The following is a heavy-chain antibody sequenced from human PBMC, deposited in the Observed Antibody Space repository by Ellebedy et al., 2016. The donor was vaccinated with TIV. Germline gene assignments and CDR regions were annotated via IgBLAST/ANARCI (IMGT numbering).Heavy chain of an antibody. J-gene: IGHJ6*02. CDR2: IYHTGNT. Sequence: PSETLSLTCTVSGGSVSSGSYFWSWIRQSPGKGLEWIGYIYHTGNTNYSPSLKSRVTISMDTSKTYFSLKLASVTAADTAVYYCARESYDILTGYSSGMDVWGQGTTVTVSS. CDR3: ARESYDILTGYSSGMDV. D-gene: IGHD3-9*01. CDR1: GGSVSSGSYF. V-gene: IGHV4-61*03.